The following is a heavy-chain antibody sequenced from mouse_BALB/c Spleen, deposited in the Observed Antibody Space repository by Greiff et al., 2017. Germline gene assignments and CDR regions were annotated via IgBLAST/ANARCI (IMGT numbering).Heavy chain of an antibody. CDR3: ERGGYYGSSCYAMDY. Sequence: QVQLQQSGADLARPGASVKMSCKSSGYTFTSYTMHWVKQRPGQGLEWIGYINPSSGYTNYNQKFKDKATLTADKSSSTAYMQLSSLTSEDSAVYYCERGGYYGSSCYAMDYWGQGTSVTVSS. CDR2: INPSSGYT. D-gene: IGHD1-1*01. J-gene: IGHJ4*01. V-gene: IGHV1-4*01. CDR1: GYTFTSYT.